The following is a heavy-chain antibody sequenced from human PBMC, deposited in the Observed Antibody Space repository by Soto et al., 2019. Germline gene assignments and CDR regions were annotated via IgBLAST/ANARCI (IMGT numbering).Heavy chain of an antibody. CDR2: IYYSGST. D-gene: IGHD3-10*01. V-gene: IGHV4-59*08. J-gene: IGHJ4*02. CDR3: ARQSRKHNSSGTGLGFDS. Sequence: PSETLSLTCTVSGGSISSYYWSWIRQPPGKGLEWIGYIYYSGSTNYNPSLKSRVTISVDTSKNQFSLKLSSVTAADTAVYYCARQSRKHNSSGTGLGFDSWSQGTLVPVSS. CDR1: GGSISSYY.